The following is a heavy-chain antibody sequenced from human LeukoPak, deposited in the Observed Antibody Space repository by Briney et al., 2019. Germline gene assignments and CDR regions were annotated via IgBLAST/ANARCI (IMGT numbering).Heavy chain of an antibody. CDR1: GFTFSSYA. J-gene: IGHJ4*02. CDR2: IYSGGST. Sequence: GGSLRLSCAASGFTFSSYAMSWVRQAPGKGLEWVSVIYSGGSTYYADSVKGRFTISRDNSKNTLYLQMNSLRAEDTAVYYCATYYDILTGYYFYWGQGTLVTVSS. D-gene: IGHD3-9*01. V-gene: IGHV3-23*03. CDR3: ATYYDILTGYYFY.